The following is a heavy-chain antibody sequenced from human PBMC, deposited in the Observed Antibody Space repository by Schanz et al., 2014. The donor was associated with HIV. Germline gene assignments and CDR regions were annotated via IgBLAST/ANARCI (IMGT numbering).Heavy chain of an antibody. V-gene: IGHV4-34*02. J-gene: IGHJ5*02. D-gene: IGHD3-9*01. CDR1: GSSVTYFY. CDR2: VNHSGDA. CDR3: AREGTKRFFDWSTRDCFDP. Sequence: QVQLQQWGAGLLKPSETLSLTCAVYGSSVTYFYWSWIRQSPGKGLEWIAEVNHSGDANHNPSLKSRVPISVDTSKNQFSLKLSSVTAADTAVYYCAREGTKRFFDWSTRDCFDPWGQGTLVTVSS.